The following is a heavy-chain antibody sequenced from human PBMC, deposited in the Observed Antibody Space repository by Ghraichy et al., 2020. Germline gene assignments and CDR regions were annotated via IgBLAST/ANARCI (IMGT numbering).Heavy chain of an antibody. J-gene: IGHJ6*02. Sequence: SETLSLTCTVSGGSISSYYWSWIRQPPGKGLEWIGYIYYSGSTNYNPSLKSRVTISVDTSNNQFSLKLSSVTAADTAVYYCARVYSLYSSSWYGGGEDYYYGMDVWGQGTTVTVSS. V-gene: IGHV4-59*01. CDR2: IYYSGST. CDR3: ARVYSLYSSSWYGGGEDYYYGMDV. CDR1: GGSISSYY. D-gene: IGHD6-13*01.